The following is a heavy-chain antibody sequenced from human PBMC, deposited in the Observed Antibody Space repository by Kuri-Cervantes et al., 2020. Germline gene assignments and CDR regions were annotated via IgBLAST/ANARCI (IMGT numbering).Heavy chain of an antibody. J-gene: IGHJ3*02. CDR1: GGSISSGGYY. CDR3: ARDRKRGEAFDI. CDR2: IYYSGST. Sequence: SETLSLTCTVSGGSISSGGYYWSWIRQHPGKGLEWIGYIYYSGSTYYNPSLKSRVTISVDTSKNQFSLKLSSVTAADTAVYYCARDRKRGEAFDIWGQGTRGTVSS. D-gene: IGHD3-16*01. V-gene: IGHV4-31*03.